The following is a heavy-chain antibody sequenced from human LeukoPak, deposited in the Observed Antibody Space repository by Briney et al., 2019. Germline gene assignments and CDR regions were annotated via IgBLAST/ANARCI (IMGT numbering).Heavy chain of an antibody. CDR3: ARSILKRFDP. D-gene: IGHD2-2*02. V-gene: IGHV1-24*01. CDR2: FDPEDGET. Sequence: ASVKVSCKVSGYTLTELSMHWVRQAPGKGLEWMGGFDPEDGETIYAQKFQGRVTITTDESTSTAYMELSSLRSEDTAVYYCARSILKRFDPWGQGTLVTVSS. J-gene: IGHJ5*02. CDR1: GYTLTELS.